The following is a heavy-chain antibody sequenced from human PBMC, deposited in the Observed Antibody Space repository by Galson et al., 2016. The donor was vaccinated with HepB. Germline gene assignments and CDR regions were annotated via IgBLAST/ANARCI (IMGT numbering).Heavy chain of an antibody. CDR2: FYYSGST. Sequence: ETLSLTCTVSGGSISSTGHYWGWIRQPPGKALEGIGNFYYSGSTSYNPSLKSRVTISAYTSKNQVSLRLTSLTAAAPAVYYCARHQGPPRSFDLWGRGTLVAVSS. V-gene: IGHV4-39*01. CDR1: GGSISSTGHY. J-gene: IGHJ2*01. CDR3: ARHQGPPRSFDL.